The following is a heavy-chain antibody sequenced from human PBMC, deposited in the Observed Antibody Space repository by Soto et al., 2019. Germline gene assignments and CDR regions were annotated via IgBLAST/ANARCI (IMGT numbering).Heavy chain of an antibody. J-gene: IGHJ4*02. Sequence: EVQLLESGGGLVQPGGSLRLSCAASGFTFSSYAMSWVRQAPGKRLEWVSAISGSGGSTYYADSVKGRFTISRDNSMNTLYLQMNSLRAEDTAVYDCANDHDYQPRLCDYWGQGTLVTVSS. CDR2: ISGSGGST. CDR3: ANDHDYQPRLCDY. D-gene: IGHD4-17*01. CDR1: GFTFSSYA. V-gene: IGHV3-23*01.